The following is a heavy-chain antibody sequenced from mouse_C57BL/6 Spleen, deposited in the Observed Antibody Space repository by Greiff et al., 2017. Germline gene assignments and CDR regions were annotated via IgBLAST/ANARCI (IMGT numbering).Heavy chain of an antibody. D-gene: IGHD2-3*01. J-gene: IGHJ3*01. CDR3: ARNDVYDGYSLSY. CDR1: GFSLTSYA. CDR2: IWTGGGT. V-gene: IGHV2-9-1*01. Sequence: QVQLKESGPGLVAPSQSLSITCTVSGFSLTSYAISWVRQPPGTGLEWLGVIWTGGGTNYNSALKSRLSISKDNSKSQVFLKMNILQTDDTARYFCARNDVYDGYSLSYWGQGTLVTVSA.